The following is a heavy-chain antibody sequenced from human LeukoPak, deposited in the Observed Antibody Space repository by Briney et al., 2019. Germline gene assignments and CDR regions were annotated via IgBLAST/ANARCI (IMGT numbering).Heavy chain of an antibody. Sequence: GALRLSCAASGFIFNTYAMSWVRQAPGKGPEWLSAISPSGDNMYYADSVKGRFTISRDNSKNTLYLQMNSLRVEDTAIYYCAKDLRHRSTCNCYGWFDPWGRGTLVTVSS. CDR1: GFIFNTYA. D-gene: IGHD2/OR15-2a*01. V-gene: IGHV3-23*01. J-gene: IGHJ5*02. CDR3: AKDLRHRSTCNCYGWFDP. CDR2: ISPSGDNM.